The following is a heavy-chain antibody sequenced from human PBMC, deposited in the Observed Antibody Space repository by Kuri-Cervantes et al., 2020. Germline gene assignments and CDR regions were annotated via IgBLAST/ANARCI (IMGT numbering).Heavy chain of an antibody. J-gene: IGHJ1*01. CDR3: ARDRDPIVVVIGYFQH. CDR1: GFTFSNYG. CDR2: ISYDGSNK. V-gene: IGHV3-30*03. Sequence: GGSLRLSCAASGFTFSNYGMHWVRQAPSKGLEWVALISYDGSNKFYADSVKGRFTISRDNSKNTLYLQMNSLRAEDTAVYYCARDRDPIVVVIGYFQHWGQGTLVTVSS. D-gene: IGHD3-22*01.